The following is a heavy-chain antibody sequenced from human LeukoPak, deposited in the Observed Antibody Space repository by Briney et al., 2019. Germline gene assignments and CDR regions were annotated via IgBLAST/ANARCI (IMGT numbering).Heavy chain of an antibody. Sequence: ASVKVSCKASGHTFTGYYIHWLRQAPGQGLEWMGWINPYSGATDSAQTFQGRVTVARDTSTTTAYMELNRLTSDDTAVYYCARANGGGAYYPFDHWGQGTLVAVSS. D-gene: IGHD2-21*02. V-gene: IGHV1-2*02. CDR3: ARANGGGAYYPFDH. J-gene: IGHJ4*02. CDR2: INPYSGAT. CDR1: GHTFTGYY.